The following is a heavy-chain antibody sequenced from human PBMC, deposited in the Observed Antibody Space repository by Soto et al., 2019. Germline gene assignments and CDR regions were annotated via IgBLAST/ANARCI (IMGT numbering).Heavy chain of an antibody. CDR3: ARAGGYCSSTSFYARFNYYYYLDV. CDR2: INHSGST. V-gene: IGHV4-34*01. CDR1: GGSFSGYY. D-gene: IGHD2-2*01. J-gene: IGHJ6*03. Sequence: SETLSLTCAVYGGSFSGYYWSWIRQPPGKGLEWIGEINHSGSTNYNPSLKSRVTISVDTSKNQFSLKLSSVTAADTAVYYCARAGGYCSSTSFYARFNYYYYLDVWGKGTTVTGSS.